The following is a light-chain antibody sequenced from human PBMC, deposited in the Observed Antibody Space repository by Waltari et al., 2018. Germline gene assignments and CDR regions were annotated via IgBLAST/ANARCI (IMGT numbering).Light chain of an antibody. Sequence: DIQMTPSPSSLSASVGDRVTITCQASQDISNYLNWYQQKPGKAPKLLIYDAYNLETGFPSRFSGSGSGTDFTFTISSLQPEDIATYYCQQYDNLPITFGQGTRLEIK. CDR1: QDISNY. CDR2: DAY. V-gene: IGKV1-33*01. J-gene: IGKJ5*01. CDR3: QQYDNLPIT.